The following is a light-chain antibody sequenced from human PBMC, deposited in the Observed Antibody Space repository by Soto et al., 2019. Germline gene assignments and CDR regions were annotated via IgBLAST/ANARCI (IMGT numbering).Light chain of an antibody. Sequence: QSALTQPPSASGSPGQSGTISCTGTSSDVGGYYYVSWYQHHPGKAPKLIIYEVIKRPSGVPDRFSGSKSDNTASLTVSGLRAEDEAHYYCTSYAGSNNVVFGGGTQLTVL. CDR3: TSYAGSNNVV. V-gene: IGLV2-8*01. J-gene: IGLJ2*01. CDR2: EVI. CDR1: SSDVGGYYY.